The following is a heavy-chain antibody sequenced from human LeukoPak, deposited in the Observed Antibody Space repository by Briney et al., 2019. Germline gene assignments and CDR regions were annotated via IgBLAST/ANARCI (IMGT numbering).Heavy chain of an antibody. CDR2: INTNTGNP. J-gene: IGHJ4*02. D-gene: IGHD3-22*01. V-gene: IGHV7-4-1*02. Sequence: GASVKVSCKASGGTFSSYAISWVRQAPGQGLEWMGWINTNTGNPTYAQGFTGRFVFSLDTSVSTAYLQISSLKAEDTAVYYCARIYYDSSGYYLGYWGQGTLVTVSS. CDR1: GGTFSSYA. CDR3: ARIYYDSSGYYLGY.